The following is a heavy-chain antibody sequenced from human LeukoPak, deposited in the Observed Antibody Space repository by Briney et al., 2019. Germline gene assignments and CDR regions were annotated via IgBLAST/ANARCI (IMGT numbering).Heavy chain of an antibody. CDR2: INPNSGGT. Sequence: ASVKVSCTASGYTFTGYYIHWVRQAPGQGLEWMGWINPNSGGTNYAQKFQGRVTMTGDTSISTAYMELSSLRSDDTAVYYCAGYYSSYMDVWGKGTTVTVSS. V-gene: IGHV1-2*02. CDR1: GYTFTGYY. CDR3: AGYYSSYMDV. J-gene: IGHJ6*03.